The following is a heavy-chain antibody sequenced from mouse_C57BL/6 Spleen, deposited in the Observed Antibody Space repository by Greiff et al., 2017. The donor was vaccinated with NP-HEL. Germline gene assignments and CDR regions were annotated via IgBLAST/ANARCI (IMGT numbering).Heavy chain of an antibody. Sequence: EVQLVESGGGLVKPGGSLKLSCAASGFTFSDYGMHWVRQAPEKGLEWVAYISSGSSTIYYADTVKGRFTISRDNSKNTLFLQMTSRRSEDTAMYCCARRELRLRGGYYAMDYWGQGTSVTVSS. CDR3: ARRELRLRGGYYAMDY. J-gene: IGHJ4*01. CDR2: ISSGSSTI. V-gene: IGHV5-17*01. D-gene: IGHD3-2*02. CDR1: GFTFSDYG.